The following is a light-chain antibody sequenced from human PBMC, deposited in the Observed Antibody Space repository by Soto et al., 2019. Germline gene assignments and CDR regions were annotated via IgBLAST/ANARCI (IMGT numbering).Light chain of an antibody. CDR2: DVS. CDR1: SSDVGGYNY. Sequence: QSALTQPRSVSGSPGQSVTIACTGTSSDVGGYNYVSWYQQHPGKAPKLMIYDVSKRPSGVPDRFSGSKSGNKASLTISGLQAEDEAEYYCCSYAGSYVFGTGTNVTVL. CDR3: CSYAGSYV. J-gene: IGLJ1*01. V-gene: IGLV2-11*01.